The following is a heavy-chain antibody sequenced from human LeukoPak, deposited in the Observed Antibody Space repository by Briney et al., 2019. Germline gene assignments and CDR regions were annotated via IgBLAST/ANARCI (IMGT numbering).Heavy chain of an antibody. J-gene: IGHJ4*02. Sequence: SVKVSCKASGGTFSSYAISWVRQAHGQGLEWMGRIIPIFGIANYAQKFQGRVTITADKSTSTAYMELSSLRSEDTAVYYCARAATVTSKTFDYWGQGTLVTVSS. CDR3: ARAATVTSKTFDY. CDR2: IIPIFGIA. CDR1: GGTFSSYA. D-gene: IGHD4-17*01. V-gene: IGHV1-69*04.